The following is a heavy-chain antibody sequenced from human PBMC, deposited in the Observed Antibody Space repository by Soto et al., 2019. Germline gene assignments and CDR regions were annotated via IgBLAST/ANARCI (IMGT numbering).Heavy chain of an antibody. D-gene: IGHD3-3*01. J-gene: IGHJ4*02. CDR3: AKDLVSIFGVAPDY. Sequence: EVPLLESGGGLVQPGGSLRLSCAASGFTFSSYAMSWVRQAPGKGLEWVSAISGSGGSTDYADSVKGRFTISRDNSKNTLYLQMNSLRAEDTALYYCAKDLVSIFGVAPDYWGQGTLVTVSS. V-gene: IGHV3-23*01. CDR2: ISGSGGST. CDR1: GFTFSSYA.